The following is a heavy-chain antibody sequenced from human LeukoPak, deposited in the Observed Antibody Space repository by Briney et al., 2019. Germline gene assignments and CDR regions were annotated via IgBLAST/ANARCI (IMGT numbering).Heavy chain of an antibody. Sequence: ASVNVSYKATAYTVSKNDLNWVRQAPRQGLEWMGRVSAYSGDTNYAQNLQGRVTMTTDTSTSTVYLELRRMRSGYTAVYYCARSESYALDYWGQGTLVTVSS. CDR2: VSAYSGDT. CDR3: ARSESYALDY. V-gene: IGHV1-18*01. J-gene: IGHJ4*02. CDR1: AYTVSKND. D-gene: IGHD2-2*01.